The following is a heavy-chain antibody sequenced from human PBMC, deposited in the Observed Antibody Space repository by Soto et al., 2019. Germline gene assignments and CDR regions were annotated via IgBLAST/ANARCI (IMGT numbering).Heavy chain of an antibody. D-gene: IGHD6-13*01. CDR1: GYTFTSHG. CDR3: ARDPLGYSSSWSRPFDY. Sequence: GASVKVSCKASGYTFTSHGITWVRQAPGQGLEWMGWISAYNGNTNYTQNLQGRITMTTDTSTSTAYMELRSLRSDDTAVYYCARDPLGYSSSWSRPFDYWGQGTLVTVSS. J-gene: IGHJ4*02. V-gene: IGHV1-18*01. CDR2: ISAYNGNT.